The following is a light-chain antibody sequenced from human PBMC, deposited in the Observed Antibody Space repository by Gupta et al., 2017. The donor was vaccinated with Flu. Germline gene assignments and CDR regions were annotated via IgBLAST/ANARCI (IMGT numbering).Light chain of an antibody. J-gene: IGLJ1*01. CDR1: KMETRN. CDR3: QVWDTSAYV. V-gene: IGLV3-9*01. Sequence: ALGQTARITCGGYKMETRNVHWYQQKPGQAPVLVLLKDSIRPSGIPERFSGSNSRNTATLTISSAQGEDEADYYCQVWDTSAYVFGTGTSVTVL. CDR2: KDS.